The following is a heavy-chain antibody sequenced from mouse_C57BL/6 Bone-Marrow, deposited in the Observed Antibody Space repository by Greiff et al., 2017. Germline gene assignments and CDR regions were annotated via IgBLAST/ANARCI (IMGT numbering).Heavy chain of an antibody. CDR1: GYTFTSYW. J-gene: IGHJ2*01. CDR3: AREGTTVVAPFDY. CDR2: IDPSDSYT. D-gene: IGHD1-1*01. V-gene: IGHV1-69*01. Sequence: QVQLQQPVAELVLPGASVMLSCKASGYTFTSYWMHWVKQRPGQGLEWIGEIDPSDSYTNYNQKFKGKSTLTVDKSSSTAYMQLSSLTSEDSAVYYCAREGTTVVAPFDYWGQGTTLPVSS.